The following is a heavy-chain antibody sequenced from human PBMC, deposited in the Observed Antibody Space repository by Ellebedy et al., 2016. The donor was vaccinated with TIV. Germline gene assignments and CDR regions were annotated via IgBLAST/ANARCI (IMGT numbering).Heavy chain of an antibody. J-gene: IGHJ6*02. Sequence: SVKVSXXASGGTFSSYAISWVRQAPGQGLEWMGGIIPIFGTANYAQKLQGRVTMTTDTSTSTAYMELRSLRSDDTAVYYCARDTRSGYDFVDYYYGMDVWGQGTTVTVSS. CDR2: IIPIFGTA. CDR3: ARDTRSGYDFVDYYYGMDV. V-gene: IGHV1-69*05. CDR1: GGTFSSYA. D-gene: IGHD5-12*01.